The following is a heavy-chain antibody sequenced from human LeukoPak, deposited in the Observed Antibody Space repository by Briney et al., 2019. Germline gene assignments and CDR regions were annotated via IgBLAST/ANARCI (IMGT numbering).Heavy chain of an antibody. CDR2: INHSGGT. Sequence: SETLSLTCAVYGGSFSGYYWSWIRQPPGKGLEWIGEINHSGGTNYNPSLKSRVTISVDTSKNQFSLKLSSVTAADTAVYYCARIITMVRGVIITPYFDYWGQGTLVTVSS. J-gene: IGHJ4*02. D-gene: IGHD3-10*01. CDR3: ARIITMVRGVIITPYFDY. CDR1: GGSFSGYY. V-gene: IGHV4-34*01.